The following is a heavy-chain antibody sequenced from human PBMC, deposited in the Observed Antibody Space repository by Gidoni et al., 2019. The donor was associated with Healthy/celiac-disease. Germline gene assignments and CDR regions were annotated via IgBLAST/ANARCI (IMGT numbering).Heavy chain of an antibody. CDR1: GFPFSSYA. CDR2: ISGSGGST. D-gene: IGHD4-17*01. CDR3: AKDLAAVTTRFDY. J-gene: IGHJ4*02. V-gene: IGHV3-23*01. Sequence: EVQLLESGGGLVKPGGSLRLSFAPLGFPFSSYAMSWVRQAPGKGLEWVSAISGSGGSTYYADSVKGRFTISRDNSKNTLYLQMNSLRAEDTAVYYCAKDLAAVTTRFDYWGQGTLVTVSS.